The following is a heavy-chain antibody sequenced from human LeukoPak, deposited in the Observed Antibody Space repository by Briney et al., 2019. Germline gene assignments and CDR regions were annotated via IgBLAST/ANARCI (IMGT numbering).Heavy chain of an antibody. CDR3: ARCGSNMAREKGDH. J-gene: IGHJ4*02. CDR2: IYYSGST. V-gene: IGHV4-39*07. CDR1: GGSISSSSYY. D-gene: IGHD3-10*01. Sequence: SETLSLTCTVSGGSISSSSYYWGWIRQPPGKGLEWIGSIYYSGSTYYNPSLKSRVTISVDTSKNQFSLKLSSVTAADTAVYYCARCGSNMAREKGDHWGQGTLVTVSS.